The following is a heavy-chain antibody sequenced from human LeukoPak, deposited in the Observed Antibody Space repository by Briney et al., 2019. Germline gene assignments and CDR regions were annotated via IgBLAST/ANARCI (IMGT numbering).Heavy chain of an antibody. CDR1: GFTFSGSV. CDR3: SRLEDSSPIEVALDI. CDR2: IRSKRNNYAT. D-gene: IGHD6-13*01. Sequence: PGGSLRLSCAASGFTFSGSVMHWVRQAAGKGLEWVGRIRSKRNNYATAYAVSVKGRFTISRDDSKNTVYLHMDSLKTEDTALYYCSRLEDSSPIEVALDIWGQGTVVTVSS. V-gene: IGHV3-73*01. J-gene: IGHJ3*02.